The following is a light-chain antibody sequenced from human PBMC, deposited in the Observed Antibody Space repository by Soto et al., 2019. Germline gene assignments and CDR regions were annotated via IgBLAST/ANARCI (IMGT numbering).Light chain of an antibody. Sequence: QSALTHPASLSGSPGQSITISCTGTSGDIGSHNRVSWYQQHPGKAPKLIIYEVTDRPSGVSNRFSGSKSGNTASLTISGLQAEDEAEYYCSSYTNINTRACVFGTGTKVTVL. CDR2: EVT. J-gene: IGLJ1*01. V-gene: IGLV2-14*01. CDR1: SGDIGSHNR. CDR3: SSYTNINTRACV.